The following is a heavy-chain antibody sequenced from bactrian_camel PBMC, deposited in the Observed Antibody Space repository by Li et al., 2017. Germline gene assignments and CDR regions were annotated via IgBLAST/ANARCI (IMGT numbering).Heavy chain of an antibody. V-gene: IGHV3S40*01. CDR2: INNGGDST. Sequence: VQAVESGGGLVQPGGSLRLSCVASGFTFSHYAMSWVRQAPGKGLEWVSAINNGGDSTYYADSVKGRFTISRDSAKNTVYLQMNNLKPDDTAVYYCVRDGAIYYLGDYSLAYWGQGTQVTVS. J-gene: IGHJ4*01. D-gene: IGHD4*01. CDR1: GFTFSHYA. CDR3: VRDGAIYYLGDYSLAY.